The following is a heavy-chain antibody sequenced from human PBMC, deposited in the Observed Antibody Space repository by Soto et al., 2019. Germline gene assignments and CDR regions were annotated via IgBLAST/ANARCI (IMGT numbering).Heavy chain of an antibody. CDR3: ARFRQLAARRYYYYGMDV. V-gene: IGHV4-34*01. CDR2: INHSGST. Sequence: QVQLQQWGAGLLKPSETLSLTCAVYGGSFSGYYWSWIRQPPGKGLEWIGEINHSGSTNYNPSLKSRVTRSVDTSKNQCSLKLSSVTAADTAVYYCARFRQLAARRYYYYGMDVWGQGTTVTVSS. CDR1: GGSFSGYY. D-gene: IGHD6-6*01. J-gene: IGHJ6*02.